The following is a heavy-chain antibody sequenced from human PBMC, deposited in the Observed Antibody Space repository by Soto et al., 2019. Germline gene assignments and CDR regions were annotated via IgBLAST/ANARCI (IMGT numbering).Heavy chain of an antibody. CDR2: IIPIFGTA. CDR1: GGTFSSYA. CDR3: AGLYCSSTSCYPQLGMDV. V-gene: IGHV1-69*13. J-gene: IGHJ6*02. Sequence: SVKVSCKASGGTFSSYAISWVRQAPGQGLEWMGGIIPIFGTANYAQKFQGRVTITADESASTAYMELSSLRSEDTAVYYCAGLYCSSTSCYPQLGMDVWGQGTTVTVSS. D-gene: IGHD2-2*01.